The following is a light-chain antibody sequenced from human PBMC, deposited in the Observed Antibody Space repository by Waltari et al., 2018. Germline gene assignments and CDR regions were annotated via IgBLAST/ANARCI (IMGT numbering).Light chain of an antibody. CDR3: CSFAGSTTWV. V-gene: IGLV2-23*01. CDR1: SSDVGGYNL. J-gene: IGLJ3*02. CDR2: EGN. Sequence: QSALTQPASVSGSPGQSITIPCTGTSSDVGGYNLVYLYQHHPDKAPQLIIYEGNKWPSGVSLHFSVSKSGNTASLTISGLQAEDEADYYCCSFAGSTTWVSGGGTTLTVL.